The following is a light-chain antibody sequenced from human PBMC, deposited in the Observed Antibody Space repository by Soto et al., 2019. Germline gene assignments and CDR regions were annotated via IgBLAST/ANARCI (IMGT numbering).Light chain of an antibody. CDR3: SAYAGSNVV. CDR2: EVS. J-gene: IGLJ2*01. CDR1: SSDVGGNDY. V-gene: IGLV2-8*01. Sequence: QSALTQPPSASGSAGQSVTISCTGSSSDVGGNDYVSWYQQHPGKAPKLMIYEVSKWPSGVPDRFSGSKSGNTASLTVSGLLAEDEADYYCSAYAGSNVVFGGGTQLTVL.